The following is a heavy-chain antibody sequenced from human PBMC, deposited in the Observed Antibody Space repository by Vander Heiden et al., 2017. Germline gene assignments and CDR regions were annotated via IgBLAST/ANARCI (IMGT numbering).Heavy chain of an antibody. Sequence: QVQLVESGGGVVQPGRSLRLSCAASGFTFSSYAMHWVRQAPGKGLEWVAVISYDGSNKYYADSVKGRFTISRDNSKNTLYLQMNSLRAEDTAVYYCARDWFLAYSSGWYGWFDPWGQGTLVTVSS. CDR2: ISYDGSNK. D-gene: IGHD6-19*01. CDR3: ARDWFLAYSSGWYGWFDP. J-gene: IGHJ5*02. V-gene: IGHV3-30-3*01. CDR1: GFTFSSYA.